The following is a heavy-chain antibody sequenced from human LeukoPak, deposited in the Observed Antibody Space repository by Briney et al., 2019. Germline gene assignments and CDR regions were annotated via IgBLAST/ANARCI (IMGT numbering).Heavy chain of an antibody. CDR3: ARVFSGGWPIDY. CDR1: GGSFSGYY. V-gene: IGHV4-34*01. D-gene: IGHD3-10*01. CDR2: INHSGST. Sequence: SETLSLTCAVYGGSFSGYYWSWIRQPPGKGLEWIGEINHSGSTNYNPSLKSRVTISVDTSKNQFSLKLSSVTAADTAVYYCARVFSGGWPIDYWGQGTLVTASS. J-gene: IGHJ4*02.